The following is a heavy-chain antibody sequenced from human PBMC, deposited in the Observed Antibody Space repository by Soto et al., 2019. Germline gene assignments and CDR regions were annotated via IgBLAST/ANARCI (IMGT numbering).Heavy chain of an antibody. CDR3: ARAGGLVGASWYYFDY. D-gene: IGHD1-26*01. V-gene: IGHV4-61*01. J-gene: IGHJ4*02. CDR1: GGSVSSGSYY. Sequence: QVQLQESGPGLVKPSETLSLTCTVSGGSVSSGSYYWSWIRQPPGKGLEWMGYIYYSGSTNYNPSLESRVTISVDTSKNQFSLKLSSVTAADTAVYYCARAGGLVGASWYYFDYWGQGTLVTVSS. CDR2: IYYSGST.